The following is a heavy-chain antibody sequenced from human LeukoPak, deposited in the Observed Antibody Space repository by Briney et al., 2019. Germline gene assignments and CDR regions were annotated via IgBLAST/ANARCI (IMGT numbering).Heavy chain of an antibody. CDR2: IRGKTAGGTT. Sequence: GESLRLSCAGSGFTFSEAWFNWVRQAPGKGLEWVGRIRGKTAGGTTEYAAPVKGRFTISRHDSENTLYLQVNSLKAEDTAVYYCTSEVWFGSWGHYWGQGTLVTVSS. CDR1: GFTFSEAW. V-gene: IGHV3-15*07. D-gene: IGHD3-10*01. CDR3: TSEVWFGSWGHY. J-gene: IGHJ4*02.